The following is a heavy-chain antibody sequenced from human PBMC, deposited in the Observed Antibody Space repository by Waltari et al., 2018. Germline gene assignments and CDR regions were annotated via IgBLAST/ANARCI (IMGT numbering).Heavy chain of an antibody. CDR2: ISGSGGST. CDR3: AKYVPYYYDSSGYYVFDY. D-gene: IGHD3-22*01. J-gene: IGHJ4*02. Sequence: EVQLVESGVGLVQPGGSLRLSCAASGFTFSSYAMIWVRQAPGKGLEWVSAISGSGGSTYYADSVKGRFTISRDNSKNTLYLQMNSQRAEDTAVYYCAKYVPYYYDSSGYYVFDYWGQGTLVTVSS. V-gene: IGHV3-23*04. CDR1: GFTFSSYA.